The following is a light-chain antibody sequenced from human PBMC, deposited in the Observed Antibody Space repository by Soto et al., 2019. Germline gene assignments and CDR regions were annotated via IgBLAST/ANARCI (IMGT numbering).Light chain of an antibody. V-gene: IGKV3-20*01. Sequence: TVLTQSPATVSLSPGEIASLPCRASQSVGDYLAWYQEKPGQGPRLLIYGASNRATGIPDRFSGSGSGTDFTLTISRLEPEDFAVYSCQQYGSSPTTFGQGTRLEIK. CDR1: QSVGDY. CDR2: GAS. J-gene: IGKJ5*01. CDR3: QQYGSSPTT.